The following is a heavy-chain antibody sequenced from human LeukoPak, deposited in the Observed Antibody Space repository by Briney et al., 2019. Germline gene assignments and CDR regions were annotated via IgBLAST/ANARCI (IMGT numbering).Heavy chain of an antibody. CDR2: ISAYNGNT. J-gene: IGHJ6*03. Sequence: GASVKVSCKASGYTFTSYGISWVRQAPGQGLEWMGWISAYNGNTNYAQKLQGRVTMTTDTSTSTAYMELRSLRSDDTAVYYCARGPTVTDYYYYYMDVWGKGTTVTISS. CDR3: ARGPTVTDYYYYYMDV. CDR1: GYTFTSYG. V-gene: IGHV1-18*01. D-gene: IGHD4-17*01.